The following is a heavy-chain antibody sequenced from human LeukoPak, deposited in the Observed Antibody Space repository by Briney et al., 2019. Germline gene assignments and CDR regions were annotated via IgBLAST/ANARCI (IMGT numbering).Heavy chain of an antibody. Sequence: GASVTVSCKASGYTFTGYYMHWVRQAPGQGLEWMGWINPNSGGTNYAQKFQGRVTMTRDTSISTAYMELSRLRSDDTAVYYCARDPLPFNYYDSSGLDYWGQGTLVTVSS. V-gene: IGHV1-2*02. J-gene: IGHJ4*02. D-gene: IGHD3-22*01. CDR3: ARDPLPFNYYDSSGLDY. CDR1: GYTFTGYY. CDR2: INPNSGGT.